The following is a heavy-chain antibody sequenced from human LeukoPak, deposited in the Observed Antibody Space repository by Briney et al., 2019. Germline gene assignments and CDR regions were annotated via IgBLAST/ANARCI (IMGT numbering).Heavy chain of an antibody. CDR2: ISGGGETT. CDR1: GFDFGGACG. V-gene: IGHV3-23*01. D-gene: IGHD6-19*01. CDR3: VREAGCGWPLDY. J-gene: IGHJ4*02. Sequence: PGDSLRLSCATFGFDFGGACGMGWVRQAPEKGLEWVSTISGGGETTHYADSVKGRLTISRDNARNTLYLQIDRLRPEDTAIYYCVREAGCGWPLDYWGRGTLVTVSS.